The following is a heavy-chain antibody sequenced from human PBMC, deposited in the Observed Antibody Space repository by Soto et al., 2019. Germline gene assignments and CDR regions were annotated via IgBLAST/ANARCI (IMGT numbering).Heavy chain of an antibody. CDR3: AREVNPFHYGMDV. Sequence: EVQLVESGGGLVQPGGSLRLSCAASGFTFSSYWMSWLRQAPGKGLEWVANINQDGSEQYYVDTVKGRFTISRDNSKNSLYLQMNSLRAEDTAAFYCAREVNPFHYGMDVWGQGTTVTVSS. J-gene: IGHJ6*02. V-gene: IGHV3-7*01. D-gene: IGHD2-21*01. CDR2: INQDGSEQ. CDR1: GFTFSSYW.